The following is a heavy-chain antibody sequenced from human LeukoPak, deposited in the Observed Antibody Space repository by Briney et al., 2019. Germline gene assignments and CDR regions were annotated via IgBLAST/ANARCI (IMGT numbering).Heavy chain of an antibody. V-gene: IGHV3-30*18. CDR2: ISYDGSNK. Sequence: GGSLRLSCAASGFTFSSYGMHWVRQAPGKGLEWVAVISYDGSNKYYADSVKGRFTISRDNSKNTLYLQMNSLRAEDTAVYYCAKCPYYYGSGSYYNYYGMDVWGQGTTVTVSS. J-gene: IGHJ6*02. CDR1: GFTFSSYG. D-gene: IGHD3-10*01. CDR3: AKCPYYYGSGSYYNYYGMDV.